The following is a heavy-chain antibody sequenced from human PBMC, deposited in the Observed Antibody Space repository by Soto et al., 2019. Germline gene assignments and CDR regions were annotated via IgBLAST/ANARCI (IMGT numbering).Heavy chain of an antibody. CDR1: GGTFSSYA. V-gene: IGHV1-69*01. CDR2: IIPIFGTA. CDR3: AREDRGGSSSGAYYYYGMDV. Sequence: QVQLVQSGAEVKKPGSSVKVSCKASGGTFSSYAISWVRQAPGQGLEWMGGIIPIFGTANYVQKFQGRVTITADESTSTAYMELSSLRSDATAVYYCAREDRGGSSSGAYYYYGMDVWGQGTTVTVSS. D-gene: IGHD6-6*01. J-gene: IGHJ6*02.